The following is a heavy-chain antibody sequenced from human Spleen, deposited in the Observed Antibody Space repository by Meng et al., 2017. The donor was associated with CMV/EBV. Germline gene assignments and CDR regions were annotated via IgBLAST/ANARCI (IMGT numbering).Heavy chain of an antibody. CDR3: ARLVGVYYFDY. V-gene: IGHV4-4*02. CDR2: IYHSGRT. Sequence: LPCSCLGGPLRSSNWLSLVRQPPGKGLEWIGEIYHSGRTTYNPSLKSRVTISVDKSKNQFSLKLSSVTAADTAVYYCARLVGVYYFDYWGQGTLVTVSS. J-gene: IGHJ4*02. CDR1: GGPLRSSNW. D-gene: IGHD2-8*02.